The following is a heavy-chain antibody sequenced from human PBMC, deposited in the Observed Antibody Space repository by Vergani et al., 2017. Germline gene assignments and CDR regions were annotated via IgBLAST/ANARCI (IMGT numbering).Heavy chain of an antibody. CDR2: IKSDGSIT. CDR1: GFSFNSYW. D-gene: IGHD5-24*01. J-gene: IGHJ5*01. V-gene: IGHV3-74*03. Sequence: DVHLAESGGGFFQPGGSLRLSCSASGFSFNSYWMHWVRQVPGKGLLWVSRIKSDGSITAYADSVKGRFTISRDNAKNTLYLQMNSLRVEDTGVYYCARARWIETCYMAKWLDSWGQGTLVTVSS. CDR3: ARARWIETCYMAKWLDS.